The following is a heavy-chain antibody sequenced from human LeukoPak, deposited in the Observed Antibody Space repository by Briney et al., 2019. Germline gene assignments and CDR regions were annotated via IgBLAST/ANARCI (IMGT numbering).Heavy chain of an antibody. CDR1: GFTFSSYW. D-gene: IGHD2-2*01. V-gene: IGHV3-7*04. CDR2: IKQDGSEK. Sequence: GGSLRLSCAASGFTFSSYWMSWVCQAPGKGLEWVANIKQDGSEKYYVDSVKGRFTISRDNAKNSLYLQMNSLRAEDTAVYYCAGLIVVVPAALYGGNGMDVWGQGTTVTVSS. CDR3: AGLIVVVPAALYGGNGMDV. J-gene: IGHJ6*02.